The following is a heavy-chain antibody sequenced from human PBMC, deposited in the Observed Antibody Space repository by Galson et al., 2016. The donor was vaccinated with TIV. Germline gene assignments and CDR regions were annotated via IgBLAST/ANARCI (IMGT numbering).Heavy chain of an antibody. CDR2: FDPEVSKT. CDR1: GNSLNELV. D-gene: IGHD6-19*01. CDR3: ARDKEWLVIESGTIKFYHYTLDV. V-gene: IGHV1-24*01. Sequence: SVKVSCKVSGNSLNELVIHWVRQAPGEGLEWMGGFDPEVSKTVYAQMLQGRVTMAADTSRNTAYMELNNLRSDDTAVYYCARDKEWLVIESGTIKFYHYTLDVWGQGTTVTVSS. J-gene: IGHJ6*02.